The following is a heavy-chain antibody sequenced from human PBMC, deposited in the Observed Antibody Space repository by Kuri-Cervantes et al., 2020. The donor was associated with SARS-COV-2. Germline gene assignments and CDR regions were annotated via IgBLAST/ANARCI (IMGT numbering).Heavy chain of an antibody. CDR1: GYTFTGYY. CDR3: ATAKGGSYISAFDI. J-gene: IGHJ3*02. CDR2: INPNSGDT. D-gene: IGHD1-26*01. Sequence: ASVKVSCKASGYTFTGYYMHWVRQAPGQGLEWMGWINPNSGDTNYAQKFQGRVTMTRDTSISTAYMELSRLRSDDTAVYYCATAKGGSYISAFDIWGQGTMVTVSS. V-gene: IGHV1-2*02.